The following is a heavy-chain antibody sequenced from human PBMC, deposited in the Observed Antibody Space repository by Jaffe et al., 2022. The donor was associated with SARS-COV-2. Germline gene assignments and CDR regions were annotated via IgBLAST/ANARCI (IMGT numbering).Heavy chain of an antibody. V-gene: IGHV4-39*01. CDR2: VYHSGST. CDR1: GDSIASSAYY. CDR3: ARQKISRTGWYPTWFDP. D-gene: IGHD6-19*01. J-gene: IGHJ5*02. Sequence: QLQLQESGPGLVKPSETLSLTCTVSGDSIASSAYYWGWIRQTPGKGLEWIGGVYHSGSTYDNPSLKSRLTISVDTSKNQFSLKLTSVTAADTAVYYCARQKISRTGWYPTWFDPWGQGTLVIVSS.